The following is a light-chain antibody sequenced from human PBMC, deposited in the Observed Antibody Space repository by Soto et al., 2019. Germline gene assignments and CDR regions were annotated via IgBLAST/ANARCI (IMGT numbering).Light chain of an antibody. J-gene: IGLJ2*01. CDR1: NSDVGGYNY. CDR3: SSYTSSGTLVV. Sequence: QSALTQPASVSGSPGQSITISCTGTNSDVGGYNYVSWYQQHPGKAPKLMIYDVSSRPSGVSNRFSGSKSGNTASLTISGLQAEDEADYYCSSYTSSGTLVVFGGGTKLNVL. CDR2: DVS. V-gene: IGLV2-14*01.